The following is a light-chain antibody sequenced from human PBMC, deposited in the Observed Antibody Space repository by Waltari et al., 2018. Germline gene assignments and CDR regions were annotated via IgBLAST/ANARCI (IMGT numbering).Light chain of an antibody. CDR1: SSNIGKEY. V-gene: IGLV1-51*01. CDR2: DNN. Sequence: QSVLTQPPSVSAAPGQKVTISCSGSSSNIGKEYVAWYQQLPGTAPKLLIYDNNKRPSGIPDRFSGSKSGPSATLGITGLQTGDEADYYCGTWDSSLSAEVFGGGTKVTVL. J-gene: IGLJ3*02. CDR3: GTWDSSLSAEV.